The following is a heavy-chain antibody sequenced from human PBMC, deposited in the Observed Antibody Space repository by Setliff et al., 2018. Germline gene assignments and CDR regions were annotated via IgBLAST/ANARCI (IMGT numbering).Heavy chain of an antibody. V-gene: IGHV3-73*01. J-gene: IGHJ5*02. CDR3: LLPCTSCWYNWVDP. CDR2: IRSKADKYAT. Sequence: GESLKISCAASGFTFSGSEIRWVRQASGKGLEWVGRIRSKADKYATDYGASAKGRFIISRDDSKKTAYLQMSSLRAEDTAMYYCLLPCTSCWYNWVDPWGQGTLVTVST. D-gene: IGHD2-2*01. CDR1: GFTFSGSE.